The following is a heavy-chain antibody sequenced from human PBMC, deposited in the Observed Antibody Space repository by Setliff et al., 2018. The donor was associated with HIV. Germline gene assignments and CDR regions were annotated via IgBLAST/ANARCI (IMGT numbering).Heavy chain of an antibody. Sequence: KPSETLSLTCTVSGGSITSFYWNWIRQPAGRGLEWIGRIHTSGNTNYNPSLESRVTISVDTSKNQFSLKLTSVTAADTAVYYCVRQGWDQGRVSSYYFDYWGQGTLVTVSS. CDR2: IHTSGNT. V-gene: IGHV4-4*07. CDR3: VRQGWDQGRVSSYYFDY. CDR1: GGSITSFY. J-gene: IGHJ4*02. D-gene: IGHD1-26*01.